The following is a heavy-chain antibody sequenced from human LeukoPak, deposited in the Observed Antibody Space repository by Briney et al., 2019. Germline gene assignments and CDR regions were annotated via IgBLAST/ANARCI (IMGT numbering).Heavy chain of an antibody. CDR1: GYTHTELS. D-gene: IGHD3-9*01. Sequence: ASVKVSCKVSGYTHTELSMHWVRQAPGKGLEWMGGFDPEDGETIYAQKFQGRVTITEDTSTDTAYMELSSLRSEDTAVYYCAIIRLVMGYYGMDVWGQGTTVTVSS. J-gene: IGHJ6*02. CDR2: FDPEDGET. V-gene: IGHV1-24*01. CDR3: AIIRLVMGYYGMDV.